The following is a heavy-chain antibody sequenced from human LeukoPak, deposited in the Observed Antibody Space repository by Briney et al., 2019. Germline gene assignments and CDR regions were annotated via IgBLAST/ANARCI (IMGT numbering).Heavy chain of an antibody. Sequence: SVKVSCKASGGTFSSYAISWVRQAPGQGLEWMGRIIPILGIANYAQKFQGRVTITADKSTSTAYMELSSLRSEDTAVYYCARDRIAVAGGGYFDYWGQGTLVTVSS. V-gene: IGHV1-69*04. D-gene: IGHD6-19*01. CDR1: GGTFSSYA. J-gene: IGHJ4*02. CDR2: IIPILGIA. CDR3: ARDRIAVAGGGYFDY.